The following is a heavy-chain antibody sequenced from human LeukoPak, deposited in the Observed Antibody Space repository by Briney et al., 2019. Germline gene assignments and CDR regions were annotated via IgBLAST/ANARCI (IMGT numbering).Heavy chain of an antibody. CDR2: ISSSSYI. CDR1: GFRFRNES. J-gene: IGHJ4*02. V-gene: IGHV3-21*01. CDR3: GREIQAPGKTLEY. Sequence: GAYLTLYCAVSGFRFRNESMNWGRPAPGKRMEWVSSISSSSYIYYADSVKGRFTISRDNAKNTLYLQMNSLRGEDTAVYYCGREIQAPGKTLEYWGQGTLVTVSS.